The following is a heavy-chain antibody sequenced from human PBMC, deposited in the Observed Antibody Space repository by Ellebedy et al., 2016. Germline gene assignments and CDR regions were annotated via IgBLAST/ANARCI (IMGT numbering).Heavy chain of an antibody. V-gene: IGHV4-4*07. D-gene: IGHD6-6*01. J-gene: IGHJ4*02. CDR1: GGSISGYY. CDR2: IYTSGSI. Sequence: SETLSLTXTVSGGSISGYYWSWIRQPAGKGLEWIGRIYTSGSIDYNPSLKSRVTMSLDTSKNQFSLKLSSVTAADTALYYCAREYSSSSGKVFDYWGQGTLVTVSS. CDR3: AREYSSSSGKVFDY.